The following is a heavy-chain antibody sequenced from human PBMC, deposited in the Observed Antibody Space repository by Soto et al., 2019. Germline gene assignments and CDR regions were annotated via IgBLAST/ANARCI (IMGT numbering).Heavy chain of an antibody. CDR3: ARDYGDYPAYYYSYGMAV. V-gene: IGHV1-8*01. CDR2: MNPNSGNT. CDR1: GYTFTSYD. Sequence: GASVKVSCKASGYTFTSYDINWVRQATGQGLEWMGWMNPNSGNTGYAQKFQGRVTMTRNTSISTAYMELSSLRSEDTAVYYCARDYGDYPAYYYSYGMAVWGQGTTVTVSS. D-gene: IGHD4-17*01. J-gene: IGHJ6*02.